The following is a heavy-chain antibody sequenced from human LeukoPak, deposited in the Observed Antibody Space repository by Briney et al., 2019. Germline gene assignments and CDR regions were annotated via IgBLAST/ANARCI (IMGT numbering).Heavy chain of an antibody. CDR3: ARDRDYRYYYYYMDV. CDR2: IYYSGST. V-gene: IGHV4-59*01. Sequence: SETLSLTCTVSAGSISTYYWSWIRQPPGKGLEWIGYIYYSGSTNYNPSLKSRVTISVDTSKNQFSLKLSSVTAADTAVYYCARDRDYRYYYYYMDVWGKGTTVTISS. D-gene: IGHD3-10*01. CDR1: AGSISTYY. J-gene: IGHJ6*03.